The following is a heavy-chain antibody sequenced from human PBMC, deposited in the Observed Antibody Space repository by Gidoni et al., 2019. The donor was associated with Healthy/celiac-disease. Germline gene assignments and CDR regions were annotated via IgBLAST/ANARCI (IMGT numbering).Heavy chain of an antibody. CDR3: AKAYYYGSGSSDY. Sequence: EVQLLESGVGLVQPGGFLRFSCAASGFTLSSYAMTWVRQAPGKGLVWVSAISGSGGSTYYADSVKGRFTISRDNSKNTLYLKMNSLRAEDTAVYYCAKAYYYGSGSSDYWGQGTLVTVSS. V-gene: IGHV3-23*01. CDR1: GFTLSSYA. D-gene: IGHD3-10*01. CDR2: ISGSGGST. J-gene: IGHJ4*02.